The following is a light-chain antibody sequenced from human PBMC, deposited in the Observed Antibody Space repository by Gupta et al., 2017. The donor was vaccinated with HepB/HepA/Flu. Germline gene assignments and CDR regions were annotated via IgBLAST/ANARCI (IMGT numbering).Light chain of an antibody. Sequence: QSALTQPASVSGSLGQSITISCTGTTSDVGSYDTVSWIQQRPGTPTIVIIYDVTHRPSGLSTRFSGSKSGNTALLTTCGLQAEDEADYYCSSYTIRNSVVFGGGTKLTVL. J-gene: IGLJ2*01. V-gene: IGLV2-14*01. CDR2: DVT. CDR3: SSYTIRNSVV. CDR1: TSDVGSYDT.